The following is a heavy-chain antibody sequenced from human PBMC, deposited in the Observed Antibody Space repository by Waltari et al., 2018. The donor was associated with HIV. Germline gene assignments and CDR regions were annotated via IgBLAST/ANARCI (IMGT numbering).Heavy chain of an antibody. J-gene: IGHJ4*02. Sequence: EVHLVESGGGLVQPGRSLRLSCKASGFNFGAYAVTWFRQAPGKGLEWVGFIRSKPYGGTREYAASVKGRFTISRDDSKNIAFLQMDSLKIEDTAVYYCARGVNLRCTGDCYSAYWVQGTLVTVSS. V-gene: IGHV3-49*03. CDR1: GFNFGAYA. D-gene: IGHD2-21*02. CDR2: IRSKPYGGTR. CDR3: ARGVNLRCTGDCYSAY.